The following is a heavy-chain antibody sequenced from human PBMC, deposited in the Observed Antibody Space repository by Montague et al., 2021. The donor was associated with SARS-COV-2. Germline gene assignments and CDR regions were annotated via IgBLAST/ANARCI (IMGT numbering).Heavy chain of an antibody. Sequence: SLRLSCAASGFTFRSYWMHWVRQAPGKGLVWVSRINSDGSSTTYADSVKGRFAISRDNAKNTLYLQMNSLRAEDTAVYYCARAPPRHYYDSTGFDAFDIWGQGTMVTVSS. CDR3: ARAPPRHYYDSTGFDAFDI. J-gene: IGHJ3*02. CDR1: GFTFRSYW. CDR2: INSDGSST. V-gene: IGHV3-74*01. D-gene: IGHD3-22*01.